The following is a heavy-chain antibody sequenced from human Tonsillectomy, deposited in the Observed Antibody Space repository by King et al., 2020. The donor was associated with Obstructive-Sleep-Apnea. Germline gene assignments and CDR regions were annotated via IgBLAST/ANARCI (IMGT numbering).Heavy chain of an antibody. D-gene: IGHD3-10*01. V-gene: IGHV3-23*04. CDR2: INTRGTT. Sequence: VHLVESGGGMVQPGGSLRLSCAASGFTFSSYAIIWVRQAPGKGLEWVSAINTRGTTFYAGSVRGRFTISRDKSKYTVDLQVNSLRAEDTALYYCAKEGGGSGVYWVDSWGQGTLVTVSS. CDR3: AKEGGGSGVYWVDS. J-gene: IGHJ4*02. CDR1: GFTFSSYA.